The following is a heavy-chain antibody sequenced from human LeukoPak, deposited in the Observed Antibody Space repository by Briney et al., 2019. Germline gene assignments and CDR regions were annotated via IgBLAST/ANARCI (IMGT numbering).Heavy chain of an antibody. J-gene: IGHJ5*02. Sequence: ASVKVSCKASGYTFTGYYMHWVRQAPGQGLEWMGWINPNSGGTNYAQKFQGRVTMTRDTSISTAYMELSRLRSDDTAVYYCARDPPPLYYYDSSGYPPGWFDPWAREPWSPSPQ. CDR1: GYTFTGYY. D-gene: IGHD3-22*01. CDR2: INPNSGGT. CDR3: ARDPPPLYYYDSSGYPPGWFDP. V-gene: IGHV1-2*02.